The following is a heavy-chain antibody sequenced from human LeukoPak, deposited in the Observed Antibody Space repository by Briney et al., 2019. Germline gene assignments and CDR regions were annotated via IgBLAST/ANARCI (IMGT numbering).Heavy chain of an antibody. V-gene: IGHV4-59*01. CDR3: ARRSVMVRGVKDFMDV. J-gene: IGHJ6*03. Sequence: SETLSLTCTVSGGSISSYYWSWIRQPPGKGLEWIGYIYYSGSTNYNPSLKSRVTISVDTYKNQFSLMLSSVTAADTAVYYCARRSVMVRGVKDFMDVWGKGTTVTISS. CDR1: GGSISSYY. CDR2: IYYSGST. D-gene: IGHD3-10*01.